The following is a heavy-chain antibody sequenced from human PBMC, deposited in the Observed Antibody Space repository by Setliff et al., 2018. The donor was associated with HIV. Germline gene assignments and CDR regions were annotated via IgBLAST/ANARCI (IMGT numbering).Heavy chain of an antibody. V-gene: IGHV1-46*01. Sequence: ASVKVSCKASGYTFTAYYLHWVRQAPGQGPEWMGLINTNGGSTIYAQKFEDRLTVTSDTATTTLYMELRSLRFDDTAMYYCASSNWQLVADHWGQGTPVTVSS. CDR3: ASSNWQLVADH. CDR1: GYTFTAYY. D-gene: IGHD6-13*01. CDR2: INTNGGST. J-gene: IGHJ5*02.